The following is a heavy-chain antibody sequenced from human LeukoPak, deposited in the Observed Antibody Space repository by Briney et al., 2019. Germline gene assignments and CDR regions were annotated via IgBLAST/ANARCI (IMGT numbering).Heavy chain of an antibody. V-gene: IGHV3-23*01. CDR3: AKDTYWYYYDSSGYKRHDAFDI. Sequence: PGGSLRLSCAASGFTFSSYAMSWVRQAPGKGLEWVSAFSGSGGSTYYADSVKGRFTISRDNSKNTLYLQMNSLRAEDTAVYYCAKDTYWYYYDSSGYKRHDAFDIWGQGTMVTVSS. CDR2: FSGSGGST. D-gene: IGHD3-22*01. J-gene: IGHJ3*02. CDR1: GFTFSSYA.